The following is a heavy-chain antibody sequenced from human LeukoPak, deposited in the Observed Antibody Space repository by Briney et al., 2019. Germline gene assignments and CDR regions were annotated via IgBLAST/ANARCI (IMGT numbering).Heavy chain of an antibody. CDR1: GYIFTRYG. CDR2: ISAYNGNT. D-gene: IGHD3-10*01. Sequence: GSVKVSCKASGYIFTRYGVTWVRQAPGQGLEWMGWISAYNGNTKYEEKVQDRVTMTTDTSTNKVYMELRSLRSDDSAVYYCGRENFASETYYCDYWGQGTHVSVSS. J-gene: IGHJ4*02. CDR3: GRENFASETYYCDY. V-gene: IGHV1-18*01.